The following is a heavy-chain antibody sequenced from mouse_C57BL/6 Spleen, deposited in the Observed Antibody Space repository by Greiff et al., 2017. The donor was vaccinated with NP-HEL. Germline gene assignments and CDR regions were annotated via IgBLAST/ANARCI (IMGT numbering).Heavy chain of an antibody. V-gene: IGHV1-81*01. CDR3: ATRTPYAMDY. J-gene: IGHJ4*01. CDR2: IYTRSGNT. Sequence: VQLQQSGAELARPGASVKLSCKASGYTFTSYGISWVKQRNGQGLEGIGEIYTRSGNTYYNEKFKVKATLTADKSSSKAYMELRSLTSEDSSVYFCATRTPYAMDYWGQGTSVTVSS. D-gene: IGHD5-1*01. CDR1: GYTFTSYG.